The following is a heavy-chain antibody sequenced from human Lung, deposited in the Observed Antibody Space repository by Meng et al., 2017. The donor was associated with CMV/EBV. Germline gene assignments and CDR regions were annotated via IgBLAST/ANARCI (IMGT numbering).Heavy chain of an antibody. D-gene: IGHD2-21*01. CDR1: GDSFSSYT. V-gene: IGHV1-69*13. J-gene: IGHJ4*02. Sequence: SVXVSCKASGDSFSSYTFSWVRQAPGQGLEWMGEIIPMFGTANSAQKFQGRVTITADESTTTAYMELGSLRSDDTALYFCARGSVVGAMGCDYWAQGTLVTVSS. CDR3: ARGSVVGAMGCDY. CDR2: IIPMFGTA.